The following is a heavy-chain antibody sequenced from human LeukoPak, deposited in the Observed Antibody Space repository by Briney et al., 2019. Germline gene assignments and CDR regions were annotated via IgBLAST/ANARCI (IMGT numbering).Heavy chain of an antibody. CDR3: ARIPLGYSGAYYFDY. CDR2: LYYSGST. D-gene: IGHD5-12*01. J-gene: IGHJ4*02. CDR1: GASISSYY. Sequence: PSETLSLTCTVSGASISSYYWTWVRQPPGKGLEWIGYLYYSGSTNYNPSLKSRVTMSVDTSKNQFSLRLSSVTAADTAVYYCARIPLGYSGAYYFDYWGQGTLVTVSP. V-gene: IGHV4-59*01.